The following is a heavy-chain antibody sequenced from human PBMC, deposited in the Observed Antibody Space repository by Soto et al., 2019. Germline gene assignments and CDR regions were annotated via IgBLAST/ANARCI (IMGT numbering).Heavy chain of an antibody. V-gene: IGHV3-21*04. J-gene: IGHJ4*02. D-gene: IGHD1-26*01. CDR3: AKDSRGAQGY. CDR1: GFTFTRYS. Sequence: GGSLRLSCAASGFTFTRYSMNWVRQAPGKGLEWVSSISSTNNYIYYGDSMKGRFTISRDNSKNTLYLQMNSLRAEDTAVYYCAKDSRGAQGYWGQGTLVTVSS. CDR2: ISSTNNYI.